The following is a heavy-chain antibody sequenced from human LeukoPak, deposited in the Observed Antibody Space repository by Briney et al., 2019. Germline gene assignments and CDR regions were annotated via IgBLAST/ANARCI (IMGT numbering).Heavy chain of an antibody. CDR2: ISYDGSNK. CDR1: GFTFSSYA. Sequence: GGSLRLSCAASGFTFSSYAMHWVRQAPGKGLEWVAVISYDGSNKYYADSVKGRFTVSRDNSKNTLYLQMNSLRAEDTAVYYCAREGNTMIVVVFDYWGQGTLVTVSS. CDR3: AREGNTMIVVVFDY. V-gene: IGHV3-30-3*01. D-gene: IGHD3-22*01. J-gene: IGHJ4*02.